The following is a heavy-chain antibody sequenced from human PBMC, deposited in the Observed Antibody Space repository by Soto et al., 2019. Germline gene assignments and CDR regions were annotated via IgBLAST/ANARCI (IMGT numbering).Heavy chain of an antibody. CDR3: ARVVDTRQLSPIFDY. Sequence: ASVKVSCKASGYTFTSNAMHWARQAPGQRLEWMGWINAGNGDTKYSQDFQGRVTITRDTSASTAYMDLSSLRSEDTAVYYCARVVDTRQLSPIFDYWGQGTLVTVSS. J-gene: IGHJ4*02. CDR2: INAGNGDT. D-gene: IGHD6-13*01. V-gene: IGHV1-3*01. CDR1: GYTFTSNA.